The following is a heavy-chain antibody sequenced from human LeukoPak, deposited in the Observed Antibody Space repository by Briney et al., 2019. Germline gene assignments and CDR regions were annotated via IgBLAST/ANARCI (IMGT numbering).Heavy chain of an antibody. CDR3: ARVVNYYDSSGYYYEIGWFDP. D-gene: IGHD3-22*01. CDR1: GFTFSDYY. Sequence: GGSLRLSCAASGFTFSDYYMSWIRQAPGKGLEWVSYISSSSSYTNYADSVKGRFTISRDNAKNSLYLQMNSLRAEDTAVYYCARVVNYYDSSGYYYEIGWFDPWGQGTLVTVSS. J-gene: IGHJ5*02. CDR2: ISSSSSYT. V-gene: IGHV3-11*05.